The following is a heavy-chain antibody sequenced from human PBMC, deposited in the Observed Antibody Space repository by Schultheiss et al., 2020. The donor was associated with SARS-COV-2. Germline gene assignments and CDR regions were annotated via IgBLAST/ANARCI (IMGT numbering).Heavy chain of an antibody. CDR1: GFTFGTYN. Sequence: GGSLRLSCAASGFTFGTYNMHWVRQAPGKGLEFVASIRSSGRDIYYADSMKGRFTVSRDNANNSLYLQMHSLRAEDTAVYYCVRDRSWWTPYNCFDLWGRGTLVTVSS. D-gene: IGHD2-15*01. CDR2: IRSSGRDI. CDR3: VRDRSWWTPYNCFDL. V-gene: IGHV3-21*01. J-gene: IGHJ5*02.